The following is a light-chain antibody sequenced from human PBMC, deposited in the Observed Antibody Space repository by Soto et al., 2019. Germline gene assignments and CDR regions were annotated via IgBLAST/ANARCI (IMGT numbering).Light chain of an antibody. CDR3: SSHTSSRSLV. J-gene: IGLJ1*01. Sequence: QSALTQPASVSGSPGQSITISCTGTSSVIGAYNFVSWYQHHPGEVPKLLIYDVTNRPSGVSNRFSASKSGNTASLIISGLQAEDEAEYYCSSHTSSRSLVFGTGTKVTVL. CDR1: SSVIGAYNF. V-gene: IGLV2-14*03. CDR2: DVT.